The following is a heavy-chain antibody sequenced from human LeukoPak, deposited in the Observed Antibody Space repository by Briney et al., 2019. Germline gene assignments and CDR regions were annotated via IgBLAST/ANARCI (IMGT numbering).Heavy chain of an antibody. Sequence: EASVKVSCKASGYTFTSYYMHWVRQAPGQGLEWMGIINPSGGSTSYAQKFQGRVTMTRDTSTSTVYMELSSLRSEDTAVYYCARDKPAKVVLVWAAAGTGGFDYWGQGTLVTVSS. CDR2: INPSGGST. CDR3: ARDKPAKVVLVWAAAGTGGFDY. D-gene: IGHD6-13*01. CDR1: GYTFTSYY. J-gene: IGHJ4*02. V-gene: IGHV1-46*01.